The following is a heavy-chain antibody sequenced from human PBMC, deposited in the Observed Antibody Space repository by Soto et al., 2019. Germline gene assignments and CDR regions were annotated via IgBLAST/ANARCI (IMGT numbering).Heavy chain of an antibody. CDR2: IKQDGSEK. CDR3: ARDSEYYDFWRRDYYYYYMDV. D-gene: IGHD3-3*01. Sequence: GGSLRLSCAASGFTFSSYRMSWVRQAPGKGLEWAANIKQDGSEKYYVDSVKGRFTISRDNAKNSLYLQMNSLRAEDTAVYYCARDSEYYDFWRRDYYYYYMDVWGKGTTVTVSS. V-gene: IGHV3-7*01. J-gene: IGHJ6*03. CDR1: GFTFSSYR.